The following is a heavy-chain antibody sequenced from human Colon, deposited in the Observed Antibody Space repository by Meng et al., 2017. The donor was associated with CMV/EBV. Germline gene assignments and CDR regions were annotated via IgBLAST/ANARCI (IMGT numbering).Heavy chain of an antibody. CDR1: GFNFSNYW. CDR3: AREERGSGWSADY. J-gene: IGHJ4*02. V-gene: IGHV3-74*01. Sequence: ESLKISCAASGFNFSNYWMHWVRQVPGKGLVWVSSINREGSNTNYADSVKGRFTISRDNAKSTLYLQMNSLRPEDTAVYYCAREERGSGWSADYWGQGTLVTVSS. CDR2: INREGSNT. D-gene: IGHD6-19*01.